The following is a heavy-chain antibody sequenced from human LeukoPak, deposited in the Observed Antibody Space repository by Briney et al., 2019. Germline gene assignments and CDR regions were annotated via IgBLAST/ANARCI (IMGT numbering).Heavy chain of an antibody. V-gene: IGHV3-23*01. CDR3: AKHLEHSYDY. Sequence: GGSLRLSCAGSGFTFSSYAMSWVRQAPGQGLEWVSVISDSGDYTSYADSVRGRFTISRDNSKNTLHLQMNSLGAEDTAVYYCAKHLEHSYDYWGQGTLVTVSP. CDR2: ISDSGDYT. D-gene: IGHD1/OR15-1a*01. J-gene: IGHJ4*02. CDR1: GFTFSSYA.